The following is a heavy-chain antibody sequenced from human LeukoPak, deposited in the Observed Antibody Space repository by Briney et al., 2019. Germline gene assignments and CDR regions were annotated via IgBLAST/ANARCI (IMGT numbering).Heavy chain of an antibody. J-gene: IGHJ6*03. CDR2: ISSRSRYI. Sequence: PGGSLRLSCAASGFTFSTYNMNWLRQAPGKGLEWVLSISSRSRYIYYADSVKRRLTISRDNAKNSLYLQMNSLRAEDTAVYYCARDQYDSGSIYMDVWGKGTTVTISS. CDR3: ARDQYDSGSIYMDV. CDR1: GFTFSTYN. D-gene: IGHD1-26*01. V-gene: IGHV3-21*01.